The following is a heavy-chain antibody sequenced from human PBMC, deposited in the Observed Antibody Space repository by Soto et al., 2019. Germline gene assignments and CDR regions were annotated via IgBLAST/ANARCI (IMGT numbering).Heavy chain of an antibody. CDR1: GLSFSSYS. Sequence: PGGSMRLSCAASGLSFSSYSMNWVRQAPGKGLEWVSSISSSSSYIYYADSVKGRFTISRDNAKNSLYLQMNSLRAEDTAVYYCARVRDVVVTPSSYYYYGMDVWGQGTTVTVSS. CDR3: ARVRDVVVTPSSYYYYGMDV. J-gene: IGHJ6*02. D-gene: IGHD2-21*02. V-gene: IGHV3-21*04. CDR2: ISSSSSYI.